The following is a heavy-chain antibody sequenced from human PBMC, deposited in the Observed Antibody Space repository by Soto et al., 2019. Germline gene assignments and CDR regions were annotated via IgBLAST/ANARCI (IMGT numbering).Heavy chain of an antibody. CDR1: GGSFSGYY. J-gene: IGHJ6*02. CDR2: INHSGST. CDR3: AREKGRRIPYGSGSYRGTNYYYGMDV. D-gene: IGHD3-10*01. Sequence: QVQLQQWGAGLLKPSETLSLTCAVYGGSFSGYYWSWIRQPPGKGLEWIGEINHSGSTNYNPSLKSRVTISVDTSKNQFSLKLSSVTAADTAVYYCAREKGRRIPYGSGSYRGTNYYYGMDVWGQGTTVTVSS. V-gene: IGHV4-34*01.